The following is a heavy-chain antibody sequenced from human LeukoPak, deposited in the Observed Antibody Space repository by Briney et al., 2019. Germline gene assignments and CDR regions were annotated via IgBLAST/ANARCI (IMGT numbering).Heavy chain of an antibody. CDR3: ASHQDIASGGALDI. D-gene: IGHD2-15*01. J-gene: IGHJ3*02. CDR1: GGSISSYY. V-gene: IGHV4-59*12. Sequence: SETLSLTCTVSGGSISSYYWSWIRQPPGKGLEWIGYIYYSGSTNYNPSLKSRVTISVDTSKNQFSLKLRSVTAADTAVYYCASHQDIASGGALDIWGQGTMVTVSS. CDR2: IYYSGST.